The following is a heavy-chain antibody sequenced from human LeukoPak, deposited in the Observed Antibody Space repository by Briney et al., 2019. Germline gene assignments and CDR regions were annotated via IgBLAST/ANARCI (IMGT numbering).Heavy chain of an antibody. D-gene: IGHD1-14*01. CDR3: ARGGDYNTSPFDS. J-gene: IGHJ4*02. CDR1: GFTCSTYL. CDR2: IRRDGSDP. V-gene: IGHV3-74*03. Sequence: GGSLGPSSAASGFTCSTYLMHWVRQPPGKGLVWVSRIRRDGSDPTYADSVKGRFTISRDSAKNTLYLQMNSLRTEDTAVYYCARGGDYNTSPFDSWGQGPLVTVSS.